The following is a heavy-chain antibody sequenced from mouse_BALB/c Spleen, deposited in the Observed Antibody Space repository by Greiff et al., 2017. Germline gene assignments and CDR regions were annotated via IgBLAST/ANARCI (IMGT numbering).Heavy chain of an antibody. Sequence: VQLMESGGGLVQPGGSLRLSCATSGFTFTDYYMSWVRQPPGKALEWLGFIRNKANGYTTEYSASVTGRFAISTDNSQRILHLQMNTLIAEDIATCYCAGDSGGYYRLDYWGQGTTLTVSS. J-gene: IGHJ2*01. CDR3: AGDSGGYYRLDY. CDR1: GFTFTDYY. CDR2: IRNKANGYTT. V-gene: IGHV7-3*02. D-gene: IGHD2-3*01.